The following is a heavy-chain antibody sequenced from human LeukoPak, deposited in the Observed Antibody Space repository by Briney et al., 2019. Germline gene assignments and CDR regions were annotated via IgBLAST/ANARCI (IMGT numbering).Heavy chain of an antibody. V-gene: IGHV3-15*01. CDR2: IKSITAGGTT. J-gene: IGHJ4*02. Sequence: GGSLRLSCAASGFTFSNAWMTWVRQAPGKGLEWVGRIKSITAGGTTDYAAPVKGRFTISRDDSKNTLYLQMNSLKSEDTAVYYCTKGYGLDYWGQGTLVTVSS. D-gene: IGHD4-17*01. CDR1: GFTFSNAW. CDR3: TKGYGLDY.